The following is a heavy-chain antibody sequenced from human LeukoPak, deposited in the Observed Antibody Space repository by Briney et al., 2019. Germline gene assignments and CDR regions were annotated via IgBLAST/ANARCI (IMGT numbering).Heavy chain of an antibody. CDR3: ANLALGDYYYYYMDV. J-gene: IGHJ6*03. Sequence: PSETLSLTCAVSGGSISSSNWWSWARQSPGKGLEWIGEIYHSGSTNYNPSLRSRVSISIDKSKNQFSLKLSSVTAADTAVYYCANLALGDYYYYYMDVWGKGATVTVSS. CDR2: IYHSGST. CDR1: GGSISSSNW. V-gene: IGHV4-4*02. D-gene: IGHD3-10*01.